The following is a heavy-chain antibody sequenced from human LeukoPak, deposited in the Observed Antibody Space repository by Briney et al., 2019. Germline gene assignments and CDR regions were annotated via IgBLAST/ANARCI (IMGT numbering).Heavy chain of an antibody. CDR1: GGSIGSTTYY. Sequence: SETLSLTCTVSGGSIGSTTYYWGWIRQSPGKGLMWVGSISYSGSTYYNPSLKSRVSISVDTSKNQFYLRVIAVTAADTAVYYCARRITGTTSDSYDYWGQGTLVTVSS. V-gene: IGHV4-39*01. CDR2: ISYSGST. CDR3: ARRITGTTSDSYDY. J-gene: IGHJ4*02. D-gene: IGHD1-20*01.